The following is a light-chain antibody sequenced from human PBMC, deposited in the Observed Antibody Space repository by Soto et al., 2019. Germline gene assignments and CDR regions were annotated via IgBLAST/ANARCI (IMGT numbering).Light chain of an antibody. CDR2: SNN. CDR3: AAWDDSLNGVP. J-gene: IGLJ2*01. V-gene: IGLV1-44*01. CDR1: SSNIGSNT. Sequence: QSVLTQPPSASGTPGQRVTISCSGSSSNIGSNTVNWYQQLPGTAPKLLIYSNNQRPSGVPDRFSGSKSGTSASLAISGLQSEDEADYYCAAWDDSLNGVPFGGGTKLTVL.